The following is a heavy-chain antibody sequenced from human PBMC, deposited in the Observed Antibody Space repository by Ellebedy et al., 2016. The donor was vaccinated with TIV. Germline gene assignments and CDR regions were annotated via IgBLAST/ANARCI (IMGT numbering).Heavy chain of an antibody. V-gene: IGHV4-61*01. D-gene: IGHD2-21*01. CDR1: GGCVSSGSYY. CDR3: ARDLGVSDY. J-gene: IGHJ4*02. CDR2: IYYSGST. Sequence: SETLSLTXTVPGGCVSSGSYYWSWIRQPPGKGLEWIGYIYYSGSTNYNPSLKSRVTISVDTSKNQFSLKLSSVTAADTAVYYCARDLGVSDYWGQGTLVTVSS.